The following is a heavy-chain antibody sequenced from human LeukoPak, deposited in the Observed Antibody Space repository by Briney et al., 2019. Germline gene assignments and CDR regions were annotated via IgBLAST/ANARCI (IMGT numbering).Heavy chain of an antibody. CDR3: ARGVTTGFDWFDP. Sequence: PSETLSLTCTVSGGSISNYWSWIRQPAGKGLEWIGRIYTSGSTNYNPSLKSRATMSVDTSKNQFSLKLSSVTAADTAVYYCARGVTTGFDWFDPWGQGTLVTVSS. CDR1: GGSISNY. J-gene: IGHJ5*02. D-gene: IGHD4-11*01. V-gene: IGHV4-4*07. CDR2: IYTSGST.